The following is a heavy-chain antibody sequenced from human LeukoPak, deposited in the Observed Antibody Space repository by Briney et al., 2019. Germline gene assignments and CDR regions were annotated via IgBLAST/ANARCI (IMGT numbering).Heavy chain of an antibody. D-gene: IGHD2-15*01. CDR1: GFTFSGHN. CDR2: ISYNGDST. J-gene: IGHJ6*02. CDR3: VRGYSFGPYGMDV. Sequence: GGSLRLSCSGSGFTFSGHNMHWVRQAPGKGLEYVSAISYNGDSTYYVDSVKGRFTISRDNSKNTLDLQMSSLRPEDTAVYFCVRGYSFGPYGMDVWGQGTTVTVSS. V-gene: IGHV3-64D*09.